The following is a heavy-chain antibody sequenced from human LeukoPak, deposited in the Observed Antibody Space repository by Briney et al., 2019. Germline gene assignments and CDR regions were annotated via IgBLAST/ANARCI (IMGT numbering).Heavy chain of an antibody. V-gene: IGHV3-74*01. D-gene: IGHD3-10*01. CDR1: GFTFSSYW. CDR3: TRAITYFYGSVTYDWFDS. J-gene: IGHJ5*01. CDR2: INGDGSST. Sequence: GGSLRLSCAASGFTFSSYWMNWVRQAPGKGLVWVSRINGDGSSTNYADSVQGRFTISRDNAKNMVYLQMNSLRDDDTAIYYCTRAITYFYGSVTYDWFDSWGQGTRVTVSS.